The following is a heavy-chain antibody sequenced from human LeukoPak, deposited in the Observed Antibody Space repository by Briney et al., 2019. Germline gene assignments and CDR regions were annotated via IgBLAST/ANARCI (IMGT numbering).Heavy chain of an antibody. Sequence: GGSLRLSCAASGFTFSTHWMHWVRQVPEKGLEWVSLVDPDVSNIAYANSVKGRFTSSRDNAKNTLYIQMNRLRVEDTAVYYCARGGSYGDYWGQGILVTVSS. CDR2: VDPDVSNI. CDR3: ARGGSYGDY. CDR1: GFTFSTHW. V-gene: IGHV3-74*03. D-gene: IGHD3-16*01. J-gene: IGHJ4*02.